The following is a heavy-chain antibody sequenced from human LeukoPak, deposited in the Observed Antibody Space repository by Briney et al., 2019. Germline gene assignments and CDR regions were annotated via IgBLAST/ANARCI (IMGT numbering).Heavy chain of an antibody. CDR3: ARVRCSGGSCPYYYYYYYMDV. D-gene: IGHD2-15*01. J-gene: IGHJ6*03. CDR1: GGSFSGYY. CDR2: INHSGST. Sequence: SETLSLTCAVYGGSFSGYYWSWIRQPPGKGLEWIGEINHSGSTNYNPSLKSRVTISIDTSKNQFSLKLRFVTAADTAVYYCARVRCSGGSCPYYYYYYYMDVWGKGTTVTVSS. V-gene: IGHV4-34*01.